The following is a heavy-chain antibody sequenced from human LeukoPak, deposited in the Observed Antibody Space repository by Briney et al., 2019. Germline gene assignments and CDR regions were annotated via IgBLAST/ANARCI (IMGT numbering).Heavy chain of an antibody. V-gene: IGHV3-30*04. D-gene: IGHD5-18*01. Sequence: GRSLRLSCAASGLTFSSSAIHWVRQAPGKGLEWVAVISYDGSNKYYADSVKGRFTISRDNSKNTLYLQMNSLRAEDTAVYYCAKEARYIYVWEAFDIWGQGTMVTVSS. CDR2: ISYDGSNK. CDR3: AKEARYIYVWEAFDI. J-gene: IGHJ3*02. CDR1: GLTFSSSA.